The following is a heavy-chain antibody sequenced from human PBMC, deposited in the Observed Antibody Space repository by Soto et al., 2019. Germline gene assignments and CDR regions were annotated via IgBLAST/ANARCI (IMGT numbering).Heavy chain of an antibody. CDR1: GGTFSSYA. Sequence: ASVKVSCKASGGTFSSYAISWVRQAPVQGLEWMGGIIPIFGTANYAQKFQGRVTITADESTSTAYMELSSLRSEDTAVYYCARSSKWLRRNIVLMVYAIRDYYYGMDVWGQGTTVTVSS. V-gene: IGHV1-69*13. CDR2: IIPIFGTA. CDR3: ARSSKWLRRNIVLMVYAIRDYYYGMDV. D-gene: IGHD2-8*01. J-gene: IGHJ6*02.